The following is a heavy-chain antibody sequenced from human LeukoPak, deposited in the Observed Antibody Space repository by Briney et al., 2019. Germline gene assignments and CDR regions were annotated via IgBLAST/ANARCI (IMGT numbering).Heavy chain of an antibody. J-gene: IGHJ4*02. Sequence: GGSLRLSCAASGFTFSSYSMNWVRKAPGKGLEGVSSISSRSSYIYYADSVKGRFTISRDNAKNSLYLQMNSLRAEDTAVYYCVRVLTPSRDDQIFDYWGQGTLVTVSS. CDR3: VRVLTPSRDDQIFDY. V-gene: IGHV3-21*01. D-gene: IGHD5-24*01. CDR2: ISSRSSYI. CDR1: GFTFSSYS.